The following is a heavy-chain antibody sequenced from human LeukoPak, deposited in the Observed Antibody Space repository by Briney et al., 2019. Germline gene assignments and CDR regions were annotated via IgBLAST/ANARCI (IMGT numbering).Heavy chain of an antibody. J-gene: IGHJ6*02. Sequence: GGSLRLSCAASGFTFSSYGMHWVRQAPGKGLERVAVISYDGSNKYYADSVKGRFTISRDNSKNTLYLQMNSPRAEDTAVYYCAKDLLVGATIDYYYGMDVWGQGTTVTVSS. CDR2: ISYDGSNK. D-gene: IGHD1-26*01. V-gene: IGHV3-30*18. CDR1: GFTFSSYG. CDR3: AKDLLVGATIDYYYGMDV.